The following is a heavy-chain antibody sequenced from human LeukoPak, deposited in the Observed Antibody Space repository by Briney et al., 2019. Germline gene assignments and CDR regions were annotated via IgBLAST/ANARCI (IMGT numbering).Heavy chain of an antibody. CDR2: INHSGST. Sequence: KPSETLSLTCAVYGGSFSGYYWSWVRQPPGKGLEWIGEINHSGSTNYSPSLKSRVTISVDTSKNQFSLKLSSVTAADTAVYYCARGYYDSSGTYYFDYWGQGTLVTVSS. D-gene: IGHD3-22*01. CDR3: ARGYYDSSGTYYFDY. CDR1: GGSFSGYY. V-gene: IGHV4-34*01. J-gene: IGHJ4*02.